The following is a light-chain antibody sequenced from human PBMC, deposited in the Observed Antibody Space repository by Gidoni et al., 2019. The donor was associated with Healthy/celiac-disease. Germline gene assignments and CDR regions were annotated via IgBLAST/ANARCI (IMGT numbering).Light chain of an antibody. CDR1: QGISSY. Sequence: DIQLTQSPSFLSASVGDRVTITCRASQGISSYLAWYQQKPGKAPKLLIYAASTLQSGVPSRFSGSGSGTEFTLTISSLQPEDFATYYCQQLNSYPRDTLGQGTKLEIK. CDR3: QQLNSYPRDT. CDR2: AAS. J-gene: IGKJ2*01. V-gene: IGKV1-9*01.